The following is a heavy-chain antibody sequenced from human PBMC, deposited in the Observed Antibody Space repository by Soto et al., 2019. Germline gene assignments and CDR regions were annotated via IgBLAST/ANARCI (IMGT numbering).Heavy chain of an antibody. CDR1: GFTFNNYG. D-gene: IGHD5-12*01. CDR2: ISFDGRSE. V-gene: IGHV3-30*03. J-gene: IGHJ4*02. CDR3: ARDMRGYNYGPLDY. Sequence: GGSLRLSXAASGFTFNNYGIHWVRQAPGKGLEWVALISFDGRSEYYGDSVKGRFTVSRDNFKNMLYLQMNNLGTEDTALYYCARDMRGYNYGPLDYWGQGVLVTVSS.